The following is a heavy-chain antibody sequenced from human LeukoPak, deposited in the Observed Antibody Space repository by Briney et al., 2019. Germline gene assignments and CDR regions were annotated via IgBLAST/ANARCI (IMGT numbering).Heavy chain of an antibody. Sequence: GGSLRLSCAASGFTFSSYAMHWVRQAPGKGLEYVSSINSKGGTTYYASSVKGRFTISRDNSKNTLYLQMGSLRAEDMGVYYCARGEYDYFDSWGQGTLVTVSS. CDR1: GFTFSSYA. V-gene: IGHV3-64*01. CDR3: ARGEYDYFDS. J-gene: IGHJ4*02. D-gene: IGHD2/OR15-2a*01. CDR2: INSKGGTT.